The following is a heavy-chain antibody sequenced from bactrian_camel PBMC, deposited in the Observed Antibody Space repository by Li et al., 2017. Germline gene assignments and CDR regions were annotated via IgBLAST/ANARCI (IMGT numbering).Heavy chain of an antibody. CDR3: ASTQGYGYGGSWCLRPEQFGR. CDR2: LYSDASNT. J-gene: IGHJ6*01. CDR1: GFTFSSYR. D-gene: IGHD6*01. Sequence: HVQLVESGGGLVQPGGSLSVSCAASGFTFSSYRMYWVRQAAGKGLEWVSSLYSDASNTYAADSVKGRFTISRDNAKNTLYLQMNSLKPEDTAMYYCASTQGYGYGGSWCLRPEQFGRWGQGTQVTVS. V-gene: IGHV3S6*01.